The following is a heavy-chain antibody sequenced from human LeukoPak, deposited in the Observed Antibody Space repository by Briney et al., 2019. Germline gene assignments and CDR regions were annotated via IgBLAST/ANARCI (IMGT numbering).Heavy chain of an antibody. CDR2: ISAYNGNT. Sequence: RGASVKVSCKASGYTFTSYGISWVRQAPGQGLEWMGWISAYNGNTNYAQKLQGRVTMTTDTSTSTAYMELRSLRSDDTAVYYCARLNMVHNYYDSSGTHADYWGQGTLVTVSS. V-gene: IGHV1-18*01. CDR1: GYTFTSYG. CDR3: ARLNMVHNYYDSSGTHADY. D-gene: IGHD3-22*01. J-gene: IGHJ4*02.